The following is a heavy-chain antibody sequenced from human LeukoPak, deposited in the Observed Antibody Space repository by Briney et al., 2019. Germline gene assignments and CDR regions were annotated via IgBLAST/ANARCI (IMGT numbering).Heavy chain of an antibody. J-gene: IGHJ3*02. CDR3: ARSSDSGSYYDAFDI. Sequence: GGSLRLSCAASGFTFSSYSMNWVRQAPGKGLEWVSYISSSSSTIYYADSVKGRFTISRDNAKNSLYLQMNSLRAEDTAVYYCARSSDSGSYYDAFDIWGQGTMVTVSS. D-gene: IGHD1-26*01. CDR2: ISSSSSTI. V-gene: IGHV3-48*04. CDR1: GFTFSSYS.